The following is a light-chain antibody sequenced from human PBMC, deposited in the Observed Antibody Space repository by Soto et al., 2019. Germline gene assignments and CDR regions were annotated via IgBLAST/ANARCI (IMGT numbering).Light chain of an antibody. CDR3: QQYSSYSPRT. Sequence: DIHVTHSPSTLSSSVVDRVTITCRASQTISTWLAWFQQKPGKAPKLLIYDASSLRSGVPSRFSGYGSGTEFTLTIGSLQPDDFATYYCQQYSSYSPRTFGQGTKVDIK. V-gene: IGKV1-5*01. CDR1: QTISTW. J-gene: IGKJ1*01. CDR2: DAS.